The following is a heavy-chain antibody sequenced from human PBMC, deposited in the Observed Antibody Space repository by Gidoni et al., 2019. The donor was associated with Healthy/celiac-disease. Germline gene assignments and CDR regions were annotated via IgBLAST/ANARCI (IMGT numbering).Heavy chain of an antibody. CDR1: GYSFTSYW. CDR2: IYPGDSAT. CDR3: ARGMDYVWGSYRYTVGFDY. D-gene: IGHD3-16*02. V-gene: IGHV5-51*01. Sequence: EVQLVQSVAEVKTLGESLKISFKGSGYSFTSYWIGWVRQMPGKGLEWMGIIYPGDSATRYSPSFQGQVTSSADKSISTAYLQWSSLKASDTAMYYCARGMDYVWGSYRYTVGFDYWGQGTLVTVSS. J-gene: IGHJ4*02.